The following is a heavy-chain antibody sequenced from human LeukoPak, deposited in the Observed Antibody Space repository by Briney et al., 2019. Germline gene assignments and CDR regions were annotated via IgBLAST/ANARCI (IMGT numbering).Heavy chain of an antibody. Sequence: GGSLRLSCAASGFTCSTAWMSWVRQAPGKVVEWVGRIKSETDGGTTDYAAPVNGRFTTSRDDSKNTLHLQINRLNTDATAVYYCTTVRTGTLFDYWGQGTLVTVSS. CDR3: TTVRTGTLFDY. V-gene: IGHV3-15*01. J-gene: IGHJ4*02. CDR1: GFTCSTAW. D-gene: IGHD7-27*01. CDR2: IKSETDGGTT.